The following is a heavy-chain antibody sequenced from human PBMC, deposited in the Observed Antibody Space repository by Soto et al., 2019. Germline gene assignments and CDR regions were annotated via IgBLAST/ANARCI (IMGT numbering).Heavy chain of an antibody. CDR1: GGSVSSGSYY. V-gene: IGHV4-61*01. D-gene: IGHD5-18*01. CDR3: ARSARGSYGP. Sequence: QVQLQESGPGLVKPSETLSLTCTVSGGSVSSGSYYWSWIRQPPGKGLEWIGYIYYSGRTNYNPSLKRRVTSSVDTSKNQFSLKLSSVTAACTAVYYSARSARGSYGPWGQRTLLTVSS. J-gene: IGHJ4*02. CDR2: IYYSGRT.